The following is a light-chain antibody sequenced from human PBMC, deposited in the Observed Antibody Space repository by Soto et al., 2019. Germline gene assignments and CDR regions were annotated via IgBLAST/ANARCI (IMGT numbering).Light chain of an antibody. CDR1: QSVTNSF. J-gene: IGKJ2*01. CDR2: CVS. CDR3: QQYSTLPHT. V-gene: IGKV3-20*01. Sequence: ENVLTQSPGTLSLSPGERATLSCRASQSVTNSFFAWYLQKPGQAPRLLISCVSSRATGIPDRFSGSGSGTDCTRTISRLEPEDFGVYYCQQYSTLPHTFGQGTKLEVK.